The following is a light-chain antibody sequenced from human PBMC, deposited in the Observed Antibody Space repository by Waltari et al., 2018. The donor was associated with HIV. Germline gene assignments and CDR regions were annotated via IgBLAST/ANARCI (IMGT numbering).Light chain of an antibody. CDR2: DDS. J-gene: IGLJ2*01. CDR1: SVGSKS. CDR3: QVCVDNSVI. Sequence: SYVLTQPPSVSVAPGQTARITCGGNSVGSKSVHWYQQKSGQAPVLVVYDDSDRPSGIPERFSGSNSGNTATRTISRVEDGDEADYYCQVCVDNSVIFAGGTRLTVL. V-gene: IGLV3-21*02.